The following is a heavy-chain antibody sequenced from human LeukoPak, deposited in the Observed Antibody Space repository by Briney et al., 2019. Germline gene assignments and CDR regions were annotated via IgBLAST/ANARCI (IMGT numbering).Heavy chain of an antibody. V-gene: IGHV4-30-4*07. CDR3: ARKPHSSSWGPAGAFDI. J-gene: IGHJ3*02. Sequence: SETLSLTCAVSGGSISIGGYSWSWIRQPPGKGLEWLGYIYYSGTTYYNPSLKSRVTISVDTSKNQFSLKLSSVTAADTAVYYCARKPHSSSWGPAGAFDIWGQGTMVTVSS. CDR1: GGSISIGGYS. CDR2: IYYSGTT. D-gene: IGHD6-13*01.